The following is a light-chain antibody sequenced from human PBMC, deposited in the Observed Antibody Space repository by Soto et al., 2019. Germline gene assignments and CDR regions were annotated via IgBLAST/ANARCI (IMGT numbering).Light chain of an antibody. J-gene: IGKJ4*01. CDR2: AAS. V-gene: IGKV1-8*01. Sequence: AIRMTQSPSSLSASTGDRVTITCRASQGIISYLAWYQQKPGKAPKLLIYAASTLQSGVPSRFSGSGSGTDFTLTISCLQSEDFATYYYQQYYSYPLTFGGGTKVEIK. CDR3: QQYYSYPLT. CDR1: QGIISY.